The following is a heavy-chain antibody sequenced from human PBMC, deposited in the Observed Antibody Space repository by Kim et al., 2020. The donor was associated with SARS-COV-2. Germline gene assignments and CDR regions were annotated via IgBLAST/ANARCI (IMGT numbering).Heavy chain of an antibody. J-gene: IGHJ6*03. Sequence: GGSLRLSCAASGFTFSSYWMSWVRQAPGKGLEWVANIKQDGSEKYYVDSVKGRFTISRDNAKNSLYLQMNSLRAEDTAVYYCARVPMSGVVIYYMDVWGKGTTVTVSS. D-gene: IGHD3-3*01. CDR1: GFTFSSYW. CDR2: IKQDGSEK. V-gene: IGHV3-7*01. CDR3: ARVPMSGVVIYYMDV.